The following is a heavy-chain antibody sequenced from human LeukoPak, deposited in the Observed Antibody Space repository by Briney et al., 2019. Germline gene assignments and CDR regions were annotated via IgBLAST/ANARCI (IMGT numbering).Heavy chain of an antibody. CDR2: IYYSGST. CDR1: GGSISSSSYY. D-gene: IGHD2-15*01. V-gene: IGHV4-39*07. J-gene: IGHJ3*02. Sequence: PSETLSLTCTVSGGSISSSSYYWGWIRQPPGKGLEWIGSIYYSGSTYYNPSLKSRVTISVDTSKNQFSLKLSSVTAADTAVYYCARGCGSCYADAFDIWGQGTMVTVSS. CDR3: ARGCGSCYADAFDI.